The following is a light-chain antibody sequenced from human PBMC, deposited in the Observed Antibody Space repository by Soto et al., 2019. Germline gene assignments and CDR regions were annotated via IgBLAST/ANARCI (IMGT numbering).Light chain of an antibody. CDR3: CSYAGSSTYV. J-gene: IGLJ1*01. CDR1: SSDVGNYNL. CDR2: EGS. V-gene: IGLV2-23*01. Sequence: QSALTQPASVSGSPGQSITISCTGTSSDVGNYNLVSWYQQHPGKAPKFMIYEGSKRPSGVSDRFSGSKSGNTASLTISGLQAEDEADYYCCSYAGSSTYVFGTGTSSPS.